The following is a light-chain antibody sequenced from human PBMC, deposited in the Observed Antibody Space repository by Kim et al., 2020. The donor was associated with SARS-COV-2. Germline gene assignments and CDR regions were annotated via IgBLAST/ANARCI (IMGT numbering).Light chain of an antibody. CDR1: SSSIVTNP. V-gene: IGLV1-44*01. CDR2: GDD. J-gene: IGLJ2*01. CDR3: ATWDDSLYGRV. Sequence: GQRVTLSGSGSSSSIVTNPVSWYRQVPGTAPNLLIYGDDQRPSGVPDRFSGSKSGTSASLPISGLQFGDAADYFCATWDDSLYGRVFGGGTQLTVL.